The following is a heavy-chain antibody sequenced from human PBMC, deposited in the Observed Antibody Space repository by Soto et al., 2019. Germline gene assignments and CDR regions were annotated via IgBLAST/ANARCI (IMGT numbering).Heavy chain of an antibody. CDR2: ISSGSKTI. Sequence: GGSLRLSCAASGFTFSGYSVNWVRQAPGKGLEWISYISSGSKTIYYADSVKGRFIVSRDNAKNSQYLQMSSLRDEDTAVYYCVREDILGVRSFDYWGQGTLVTVSS. V-gene: IGHV3-48*02. J-gene: IGHJ4*02. D-gene: IGHD3-9*01. CDR3: VREDILGVRSFDY. CDR1: GFTFSGYS.